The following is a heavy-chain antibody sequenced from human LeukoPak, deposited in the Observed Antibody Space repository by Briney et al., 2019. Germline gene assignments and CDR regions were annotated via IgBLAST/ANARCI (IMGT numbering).Heavy chain of an antibody. J-gene: IGHJ5*02. D-gene: IGHD6-25*01. CDR1: GDSISSSDYY. Sequence: SETLSLTCTVSGDSISSSDYYWSWIRQPPGKGLEWIGYIYYSGSTYYNPSLKGRVTISVDTSKNQFSLKLSSVTAADTAVYYCARGAAPDSYNWYDPWGQGTLVTVSS. V-gene: IGHV4-30-4*01. CDR2: IYYSGST. CDR3: ARGAAPDSYNWYDP.